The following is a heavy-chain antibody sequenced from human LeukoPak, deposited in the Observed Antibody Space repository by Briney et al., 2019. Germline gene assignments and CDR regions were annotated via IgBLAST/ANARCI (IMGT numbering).Heavy chain of an antibody. D-gene: IGHD3-3*01. J-gene: IGHJ4*02. V-gene: IGHV3-23*01. CDR2: ISDSGDRI. CDR1: GFTFSTYA. Sequence: PGGSLRLSCVASGFTFSTYAMSWVRQAPGQGLEWVSSISDSGDRIYFADSVRGRFTTSRDNSKNTLYLQMNSLRAEDTAVYYCARDRDPYDFWSGYPFDYWGQGTLVTVSS. CDR3: ARDRDPYDFWSGYPFDY.